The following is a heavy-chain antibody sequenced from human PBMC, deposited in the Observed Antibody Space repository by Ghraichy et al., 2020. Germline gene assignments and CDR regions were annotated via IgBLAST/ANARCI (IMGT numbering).Heavy chain of an antibody. CDR1: GYTFTSYG. Sequence: ASVKVSCKASGYTFTSYGISWVRQAPGQGLEWMGWISAYNGNTNYAQKLQGRVTMTTDTSTSTAYMELRSLRSDDTAVYYCARAPLEWLLGLNYYYYGMDVWGQGTTVTVSS. CDR3: ARAPLEWLLGLNYYYYGMDV. J-gene: IGHJ6*02. CDR2: ISAYNGNT. V-gene: IGHV1-18*04. D-gene: IGHD3-3*01.